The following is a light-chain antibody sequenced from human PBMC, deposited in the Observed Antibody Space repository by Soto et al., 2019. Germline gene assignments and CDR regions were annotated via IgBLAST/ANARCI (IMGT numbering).Light chain of an antibody. CDR1: QDISNY. J-gene: IGKJ4*01. Sequence: DIQMTQSPSSLSASVGDRVTITCQASQDISNYLNWYQQKPGEAPKLLISDGSNLETGVPSRFSGSGSATPFTFTISSLQPEDFAAYHCHQYERVGFTFGGGTNVEIK. V-gene: IGKV1-33*01. CDR3: HQYERVGFT. CDR2: DGS.